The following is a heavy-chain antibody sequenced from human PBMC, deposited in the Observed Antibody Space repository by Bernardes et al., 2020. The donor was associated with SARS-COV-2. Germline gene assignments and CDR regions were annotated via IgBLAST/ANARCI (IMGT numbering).Heavy chain of an antibody. D-gene: IGHD2-2*01. CDR2: FYSSGST. V-gene: IGHV4-59*01. CDR3: SRGGTSSIWFDP. Sequence: SETLSLTCTVSGGSISSNYWSWIRQAPGKGLEWIGNFYSSGSTNYNPSLNSRVTISVDMSKNQFSLKLSSVTTAATAVYYCSRGGTSSIWFDPWGQGTLVTVSS. CDR1: GGSISSNY. J-gene: IGHJ5*02.